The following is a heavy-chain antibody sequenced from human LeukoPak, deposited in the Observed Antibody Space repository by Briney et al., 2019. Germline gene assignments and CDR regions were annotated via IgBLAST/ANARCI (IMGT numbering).Heavy chain of an antibody. CDR1: GYTFTGYY. D-gene: IGHD2-15*01. Sequence: ASVKVSCKASGYTFTGYYMHWVRQAPGQGLEWMGWINPNSGGTNYAQKFQGRVTMTRDTSISTAYMELSRLRSDDTAVYYCARDWVVAGAFDIWGQGTMVTVSS. J-gene: IGHJ3*02. V-gene: IGHV1-2*02. CDR2: INPNSGGT. CDR3: ARDWVVAGAFDI.